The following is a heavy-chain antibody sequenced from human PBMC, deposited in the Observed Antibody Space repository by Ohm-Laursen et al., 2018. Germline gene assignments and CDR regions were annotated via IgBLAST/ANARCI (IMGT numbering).Heavy chain of an antibody. CDR2: INPNSGGT. Sequence: ASVKVSCKASGYTFNGYYMHWVRQAPGQGLEWMGWINPNSGGTNYAQKFQGRVTMTRDTSISTAYMELSRLRSDDTAVYYCARAGIAVAGQYDYWGQGTLVTVSS. D-gene: IGHD6-13*01. V-gene: IGHV1-2*02. CDR1: GYTFNGYY. CDR3: ARAGIAVAGQYDY. J-gene: IGHJ4*02.